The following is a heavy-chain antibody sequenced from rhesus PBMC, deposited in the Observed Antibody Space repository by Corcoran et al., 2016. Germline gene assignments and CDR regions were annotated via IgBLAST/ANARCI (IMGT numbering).Heavy chain of an antibody. CDR1: GGSISENYR. Sequence: QVQLQESGPGMVKPSETLSLTCAVSGGSISENYRWSWIRQPPGKGLEWIGYIYGTGTSTNYPPSLKIRVTISKDTSKNQFSLKLNSVTAADTAVYHCARGRSVAATSYVDYWGQGVLVTVSS. V-gene: IGHV4S10*01. CDR3: ARGRSVAATSYVDY. J-gene: IGHJ4*01. D-gene: IGHD4-29*01. CDR2: IYGTGTST.